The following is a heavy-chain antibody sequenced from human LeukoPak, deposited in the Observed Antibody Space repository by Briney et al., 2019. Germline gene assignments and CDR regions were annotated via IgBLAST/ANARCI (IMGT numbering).Heavy chain of an antibody. V-gene: IGHV3-33*01. CDR3: TLYYYDSSGYYDDY. J-gene: IGHJ4*02. CDR1: GFTFSSYG. CDR2: IWYDGSNK. Sequence: PGGSLRLSCAASGFTFSSYGMHWVRQAPGKGLEWVAVIWYDGSNKYYADSVKGRFTISRDNSKNTLYLQMNSLRAEDTAVYYCTLYYYDSSGYYDDYWGQGTLVTFSS. D-gene: IGHD3-22*01.